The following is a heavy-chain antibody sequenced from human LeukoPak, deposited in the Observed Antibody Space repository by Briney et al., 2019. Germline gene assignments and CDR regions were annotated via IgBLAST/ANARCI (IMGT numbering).Heavy chain of an antibody. V-gene: IGHV3-23*01. CDR1: GFTFSSYA. D-gene: IGHD6-13*01. J-gene: IGHJ4*02. CDR3: ARGRVYSSSWYFDY. CDR2: IGGNGGST. Sequence: GGSLRLSCAASGFTFSSYAMSWVRQAPGKGLEWVSTIGGNGGSTYYADSVKGRFTISRDNSKNTLYLQMNSLRVEDTAVYYCARGRVYSSSWYFDYWGQGTLVTVSS.